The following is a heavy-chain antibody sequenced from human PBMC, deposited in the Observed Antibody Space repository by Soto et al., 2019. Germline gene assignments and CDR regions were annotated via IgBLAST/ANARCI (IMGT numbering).Heavy chain of an antibody. J-gene: IGHJ4*02. CDR3: ARVLSYDSSGYPYYFDY. V-gene: IGHV4-59*01. CDR1: GFYISGYG. CDR2: IYYSGST. D-gene: IGHD3-22*01. Sequence: SETQSLSSTFSGFYISGYGGSWIRQHPGKGLEWIGYIYYSGSTNYNLSLKSRVTISVDTSKNQFSLKLSSVTAADTAVYYCARVLSYDSSGYPYYFDYWGQGTLVTVSS.